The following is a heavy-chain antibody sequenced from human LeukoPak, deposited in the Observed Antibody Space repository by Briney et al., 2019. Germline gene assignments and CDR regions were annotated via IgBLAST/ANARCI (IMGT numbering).Heavy chain of an antibody. CDR3: AKDHRTGTLDY. J-gene: IGHJ4*02. CDR1: GFTFSSYA. Sequence: GGSLRLSCAASGFTFSSYAMHWVRQAPGKGLEWVAVISYDGSNKNYADSVQGRFTISRDSSKHTVSLQMDSLRTDDTALYYCAKDHRTGTLDYWGQGTLVTVSS. V-gene: IGHV3-30*04. CDR2: ISYDGSNK. D-gene: IGHD1-7*01.